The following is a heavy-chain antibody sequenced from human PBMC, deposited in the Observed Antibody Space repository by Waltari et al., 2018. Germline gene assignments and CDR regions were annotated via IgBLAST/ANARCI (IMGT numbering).Heavy chain of an antibody. J-gene: IGHJ4*02. D-gene: IGHD4-17*01. Sequence: EVQLVESGGGLVQPGRSLRLSCAASGFTFADYAMHWVRPAPGKGLEWVSGISWNSGSIGYADSVKGRFTISRDNAKNSLYLQMNSLRAEDTALYYCARDQDSGSGDYSGFDYWGQGTLVTVSS. V-gene: IGHV3-9*01. CDR1: GFTFADYA. CDR2: ISWNSGSI. CDR3: ARDQDSGSGDYSGFDY.